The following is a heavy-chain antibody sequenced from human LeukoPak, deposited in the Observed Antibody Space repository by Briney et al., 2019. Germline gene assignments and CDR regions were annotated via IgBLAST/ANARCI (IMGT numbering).Heavy chain of an antibody. V-gene: IGHV3-9*03. J-gene: IGHJ4*02. D-gene: IGHD1-26*01. CDR3: AKGNPGWELLGEFDY. CDR2: ISWNSGSI. Sequence: PGRSLRLSCAASGFTFDDYAMHWVRQAPGKGLEWVSGISWNSGSIGYADSVKGRFTISRDNAKNSLYLQMNSLRAEDMALYYCAKGNPGWELLGEFDYWGQGTLVTVSS. CDR1: GFTFDDYA.